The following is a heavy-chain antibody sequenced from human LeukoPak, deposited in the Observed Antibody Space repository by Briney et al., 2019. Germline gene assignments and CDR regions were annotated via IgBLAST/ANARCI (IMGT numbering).Heavy chain of an antibody. V-gene: IGHV4-61*02. CDR2: IYTSGST. Sequence: TLSLTCTVSGGSISSGSYYWSWIRQPAGKGLEWIGRIYTSGSTNYNPSLKSRVTISVDTSKNQFSLKLSSVTAADTAVYYCARSSSSWSYNWFDPWGQGTLVTVSS. J-gene: IGHJ5*02. CDR1: GGSISSGSYY. CDR3: ARSSSSWSYNWFDP. D-gene: IGHD6-13*01.